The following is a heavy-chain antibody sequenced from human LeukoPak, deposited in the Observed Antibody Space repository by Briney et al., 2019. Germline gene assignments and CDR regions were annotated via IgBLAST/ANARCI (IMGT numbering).Heavy chain of an antibody. V-gene: IGHV3-23*05. CDR2: IDGDATNT. D-gene: IGHD2-21*02. J-gene: IGHJ4*02. CDR3: ARRGPTAAPYYFDS. Sequence: GGSLRLSCAASGFTFSAYAMTWVRQAPGKGLEWVSAIDGDATNTNYAGSVRGRFTISRDNSKDTMYLQINSLRAEDTALYYCARRGPTAAPYYFDSWGQGALVTVSS. CDR1: GFTFSAYA.